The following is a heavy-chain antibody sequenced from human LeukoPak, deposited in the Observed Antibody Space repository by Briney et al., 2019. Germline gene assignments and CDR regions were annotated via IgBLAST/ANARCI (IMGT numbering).Heavy chain of an antibody. CDR2: ISYDGSNK. CDR3: ARGPLTSGYYYMRGTPYYFDY. V-gene: IGHV3-30-3*01. D-gene: IGHD3-22*01. Sequence: PGGSLRLSCAASGFTFSSYAMHWVRKAPGKGLEWVAVISYDGSNKYYADSVKGRFTISRDNSKNTLYLQMNSLRAEDTAVYYCARGPLTSGYYYMRGTPYYFDYWGQGTLVTVSS. CDR1: GFTFSSYA. J-gene: IGHJ4*02.